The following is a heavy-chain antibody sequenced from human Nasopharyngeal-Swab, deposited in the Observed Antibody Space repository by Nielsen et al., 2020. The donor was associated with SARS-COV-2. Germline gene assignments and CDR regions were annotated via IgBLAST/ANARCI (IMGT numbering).Heavy chain of an antibody. CDR3: ARVGDTAMADAFDI. CDR1: GYTFTSYA. D-gene: IGHD5-18*01. V-gene: IGHV1-3*01. Sequence: ASVKVSCKASGYTFTSYAMHWVRQAPGQRLEWMGWINAGNGNTKYSQKFQGRVTITRDTSASTAYMELSSLRSEDTAVYYCARVGDTAMADAFDIWGQGTMVTVSS. J-gene: IGHJ3*02. CDR2: INAGNGNT.